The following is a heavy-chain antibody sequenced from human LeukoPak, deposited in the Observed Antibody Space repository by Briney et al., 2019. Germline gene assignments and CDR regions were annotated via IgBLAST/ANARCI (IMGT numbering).Heavy chain of an antibody. CDR2: ITGAGSST. D-gene: IGHD5-18*01. Sequence: GGPLRLSCAASGFTFKSYGMTWVRQVPGKGLEWVSSITGAGSSTKYADSVNGRFTISRDNSKNTLSLQMTGLRAEDTAVYYCARKVAVAMDLDYWGQGTLVTVSS. J-gene: IGHJ4*02. CDR1: GFTFKSYG. CDR3: ARKVAVAMDLDY. V-gene: IGHV3-23*01.